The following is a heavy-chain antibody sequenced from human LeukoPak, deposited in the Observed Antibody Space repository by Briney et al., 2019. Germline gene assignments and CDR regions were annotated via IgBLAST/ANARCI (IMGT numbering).Heavy chain of an antibody. CDR1: GFTFSSYG. CDR3: ARDRLGVGQNDAFDI. CDR2: IWYDGSNK. V-gene: IGHV3-33*01. Sequence: PGGSLGLSCAASGFTFSSYGMHWVRQAPGKGLEWVAVIWYDGSNKYYADSVKGRFTISRDNSKNTLYLQMNSLRAEDTAVYYCARDRLGVGQNDAFDIWGKGTMVTVSS. D-gene: IGHD2-8*01. J-gene: IGHJ3*02.